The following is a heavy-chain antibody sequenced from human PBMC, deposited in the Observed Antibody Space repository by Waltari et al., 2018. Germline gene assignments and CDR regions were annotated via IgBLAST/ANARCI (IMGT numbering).Heavy chain of an antibody. D-gene: IGHD6-6*01. Sequence: QVQLQESGPGLVKPSVPLSLTCTVSGGSISSYYCSWSRQPPGEGLEWIGYIYYSGSTNYNPSLKSRVTISVDTSKNQFSLKLSSVTAADTAVYYCARESIAANWFDPWGQGTLVTVSS. CDR3: ARESIAANWFDP. V-gene: IGHV4-59*01. CDR1: GGSISSYY. CDR2: IYYSGST. J-gene: IGHJ5*02.